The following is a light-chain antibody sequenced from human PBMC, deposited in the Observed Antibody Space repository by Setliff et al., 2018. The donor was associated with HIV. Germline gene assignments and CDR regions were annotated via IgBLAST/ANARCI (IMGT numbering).Light chain of an antibody. CDR1: SSDVGGYNY. CDR2: AVS. V-gene: IGLV2-14*03. CDR3: SSYTSSTPLYV. J-gene: IGLJ1*01. Sequence: SALTQPASVSGSPGQSITISCTGTSSDVGGYNYVSWYQQHPGKAPKLMISAVSNRPSGVSNRFSGSKSGYTASLTISGLQAEDEADYYCSSYTSSTPLYVFGTGTKVTVL.